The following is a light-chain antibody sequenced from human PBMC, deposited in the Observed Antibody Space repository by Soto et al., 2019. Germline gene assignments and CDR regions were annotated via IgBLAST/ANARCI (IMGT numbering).Light chain of an antibody. CDR3: QQYGSSPLT. CDR2: GAS. CDR1: QGVSSND. Sequence: IMLTQSPGTLSLSPGERATLFCRASQGVSSNDLAWYQQKLGRAPRLLIYGASSRATGIPDRFSGSGSGADFTLTISRLEPEDFAVHYCQQYGSSPLTFGGGTRWIS. V-gene: IGKV3-20*01. J-gene: IGKJ4*01.